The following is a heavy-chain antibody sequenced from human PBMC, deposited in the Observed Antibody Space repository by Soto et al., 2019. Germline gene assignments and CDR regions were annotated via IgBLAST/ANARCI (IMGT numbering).Heavy chain of an antibody. CDR2: IKGKTASGTT. J-gene: IGHJ1*01. CDR1: GFTFSNAW. D-gene: IGHD3-16*01. CDR3: DSRPTFSYRGREECLQL. V-gene: IGHV3-15*01. Sequence: EVQLVESGGGLVKPGGSLRLSCAASGFTFSNAWLTWVRQAPGKGLDWVGRIKGKTASGTTDYAAAVEGRFTISRDDSKNKLYLQMDSLNAEETAEYYCDSRPTFSYRGREECLQLWGQGTLVTVSS.